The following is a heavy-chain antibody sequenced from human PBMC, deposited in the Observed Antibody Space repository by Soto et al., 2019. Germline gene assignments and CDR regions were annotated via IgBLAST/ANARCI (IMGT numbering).Heavy chain of an antibody. V-gene: IGHV1-69*13. CDR3: ARDQGNTRPYYYGMDV. J-gene: IGHJ6*02. CDR1: GGTFSSYA. Sequence: SVKVSCKASGGTFSSYAISWVRQAPGQGLEWMGGIIPIFGTANYAQKFQGRVTITADESTSTAYMELSSLRSEDTAVYYCARDQGNTRPYYYGMDVWGQGTTVTVSS. CDR2: IIPIFGTA.